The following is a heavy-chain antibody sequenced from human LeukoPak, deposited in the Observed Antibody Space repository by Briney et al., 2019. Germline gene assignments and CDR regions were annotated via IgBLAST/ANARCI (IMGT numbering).Heavy chain of an antibody. Sequence: TLSLTCTVSGGSISSGDYYWSWIRQPPGKGLEWIGYIYYSGSTYYNPSLKSRVTISVDTSKNQFSLKLSSVTAADTAVYYRERQTYYDILTGSEFDYWGQGTLVTVSS. CDR1: GGSISSGDYY. V-gene: IGHV4-30-4*01. D-gene: IGHD3-9*01. CDR2: IYYSGST. J-gene: IGHJ4*02. CDR3: ERQTYYDILTGSEFDY.